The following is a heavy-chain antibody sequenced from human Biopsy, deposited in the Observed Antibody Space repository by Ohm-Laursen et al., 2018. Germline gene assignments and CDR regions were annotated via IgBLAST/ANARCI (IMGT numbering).Heavy chain of an antibody. CDR3: ARDLYDFCGGCPFDP. CDR1: GFTFSSHA. D-gene: IGHD3-3*01. J-gene: IGHJ5*02. V-gene: IGHV3-23*01. Sequence: SLRLSCTASGFTFSSHAMSWVRQAPGTGLECVSVINGSGGSTYYADPVKGRLTISRDNSKNTLYLQMNSLRAEDTAMYYCARDLYDFCGGCPFDPWGQGTLVTVS. CDR2: INGSGGST.